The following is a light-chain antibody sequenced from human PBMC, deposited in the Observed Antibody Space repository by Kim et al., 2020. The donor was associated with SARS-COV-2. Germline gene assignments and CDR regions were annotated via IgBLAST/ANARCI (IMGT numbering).Light chain of an antibody. CDR2: DTS. CDR3: QQSSTWPV. J-gene: IGKJ4*01. V-gene: IGKV3-11*01. Sequence: EIVLTQSPATLSLSPGERATLSCRASQSVSSHFAWYQQKPGQAPRLLIYDTSNRATGIPARFSGSGSGTDFTLTISSLEPEDFAVYYCQQSSTWPVFGGGTKVDIK. CDR1: QSVSSH.